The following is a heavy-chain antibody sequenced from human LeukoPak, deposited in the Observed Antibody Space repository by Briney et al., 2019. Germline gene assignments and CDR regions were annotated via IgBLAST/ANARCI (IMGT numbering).Heavy chain of an antibody. Sequence: GASVKVSCKASGGTFNSYAISWVRQAPGQGLEWMGGIIPIFGTANYAQKFQGRVTITADESTSTAYMELSSLRSEDTAVYYCARDKGDYDTSGSLFVFGGQGTLVTVSS. CDR3: ARDKGDYDTSGSLFVF. J-gene: IGHJ4*02. V-gene: IGHV1-69*13. CDR2: IIPIFGTA. D-gene: IGHD3-22*01. CDR1: GGTFNSYA.